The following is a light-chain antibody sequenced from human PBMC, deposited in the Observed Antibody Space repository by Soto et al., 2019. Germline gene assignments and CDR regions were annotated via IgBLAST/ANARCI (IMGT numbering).Light chain of an antibody. V-gene: IGLV2-14*03. J-gene: IGLJ1*01. Sequence: QSVLTQPASVSGSPGQSISIPCTGTSSDVGGYKYVSWYQQHPGKAPKLIMYDVSSRPSGVSTRFSGSKSGNTASLTISGLQAXXXXXXXXXXFTTFSLYVLGTGTKVTVL. CDR2: DVS. CDR3: XXFTTFSLYV. CDR1: SSDVGGYKY.